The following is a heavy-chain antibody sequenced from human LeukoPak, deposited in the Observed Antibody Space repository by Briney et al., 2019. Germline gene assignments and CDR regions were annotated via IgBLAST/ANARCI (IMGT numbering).Heavy chain of an antibody. J-gene: IGHJ4*02. D-gene: IGHD2-2*01. CDR3: ARWGPSKTFDY. Sequence: PGGSLRLSCAASGFTFSGNGMHWVRQAPGKGLEWVAVIWYDGSNKYYADSVKGRFTISRDNSKNTLSLQMNSLRADDTGVYYCARWGPSKTFDYWGQGTLVTASS. CDR1: GFTFSGNG. CDR2: IWYDGSNK. V-gene: IGHV3-33*01.